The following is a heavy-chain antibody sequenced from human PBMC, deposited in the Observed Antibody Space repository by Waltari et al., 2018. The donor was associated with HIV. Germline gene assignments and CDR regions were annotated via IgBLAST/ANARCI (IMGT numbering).Heavy chain of an antibody. CDR2: IYYSGSV. J-gene: IGHJ3*01. CDR3: ARQACTSSTCLFMDNFDV. Sequence: QLQLQESGPVLVKSSETLSLICNVSGGSLTGSGYYWVWIRQPPGTGLEWIGNIYYSGSVYYNPSLKSRATIFADASKNYFSLNLMSVPAADTAMYFCARQACTSSTCLFMDNFDVWGQGTLVTVSS. V-gene: IGHV4-39*01. D-gene: IGHD2-2*01. CDR1: GGSLTGSGYY.